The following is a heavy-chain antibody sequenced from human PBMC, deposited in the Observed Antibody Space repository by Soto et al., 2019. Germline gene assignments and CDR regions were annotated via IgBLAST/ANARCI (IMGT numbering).Heavy chain of an antibody. D-gene: IGHD1-1*01. CDR1: GGSFSGYF. Sequence: SETLSLTCTVSGGSFSGYFWTWIRQPPGKGLEWLAEINRSGITNYNPSVESRVSMSVDTSKNQFSLRLYSVTAADTAVYYCVRGPYNYNSRYFDYWGQGTPVTVSS. CDR3: VRGPYNYNSRYFDY. V-gene: IGHV4-34*01. J-gene: IGHJ4*02. CDR2: INRSGIT.